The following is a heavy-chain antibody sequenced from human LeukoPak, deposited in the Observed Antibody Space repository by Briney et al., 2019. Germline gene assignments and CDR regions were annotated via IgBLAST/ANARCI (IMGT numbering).Heavy chain of an antibody. CDR3: ARVSSRWTSGGKGVVAGTPDWFDP. Sequence: GASVKVSCKASGYTFTSYGISWVRQAPGQGLEWMGWMNPNSGNTDYAQKFQGRVTMTTDTSTSTAYMELRSLRSDDTAVYYCARVSSRWTSGGKGVVAGTPDWFDPWGQGTLVTVSS. D-gene: IGHD6-19*01. CDR2: MNPNSGNT. V-gene: IGHV1-18*01. CDR1: GYTFTSYG. J-gene: IGHJ5*02.